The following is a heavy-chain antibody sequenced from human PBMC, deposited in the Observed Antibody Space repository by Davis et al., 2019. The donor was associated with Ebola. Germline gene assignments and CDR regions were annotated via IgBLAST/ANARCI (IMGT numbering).Heavy chain of an antibody. J-gene: IGHJ5*02. V-gene: IGHV3-23*01. CDR3: AKDLDIVVVPAVIGGYNWFDP. CDR1: CFSFSSYA. CDR2: ISGSGSSS. D-gene: IGHD2-2*01. Sequence: SLNTSCASSCFSFSSYAMCSVRHAPGTGLEWVSAISGSGSSSNYADSVKGRLTSSRDNSKNTLYLQMNSLRAEDTAVHYCAKDLDIVVVPAVIGGYNWFDPWGQGTLVTVSS.